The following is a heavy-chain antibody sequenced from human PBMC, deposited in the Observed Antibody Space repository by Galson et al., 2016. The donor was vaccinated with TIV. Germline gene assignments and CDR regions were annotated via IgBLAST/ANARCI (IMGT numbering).Heavy chain of an antibody. CDR3: AKGGSWYDY. J-gene: IGHJ4*02. CDR1: GFTFEAYA. Sequence: SLRLSCAASGFTFEAYAMTWVRQAPGKGLEWVSVISGSADRADRAYYADSVGGRFTISRDNSKNTVFLEMNSPTVEDTAVYYCAKGGSWYDYWGPGTLVTVSS. V-gene: IGHV3-23*01. CDR2: ISGSADRADRA. D-gene: IGHD6-13*01.